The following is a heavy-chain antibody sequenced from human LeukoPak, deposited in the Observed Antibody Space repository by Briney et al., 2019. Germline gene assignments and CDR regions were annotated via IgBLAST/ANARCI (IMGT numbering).Heavy chain of an antibody. J-gene: IGHJ4*02. CDR3: ARVTYYYDSSGYPPDY. D-gene: IGHD3-22*01. V-gene: IGHV3-74*01. CDR2: INSDGNST. CDR1: GFTFSSYW. Sequence: PGGSLRLSCAASGFTFSSYWMHWVRQAPGKGLVWVSRINSDGNSTSYADSVRGRFTISRDNAKNTLYLQMNSLRAEDTAVYYCARVTYYYDSSGYPPDYWGQGTLVTVSS.